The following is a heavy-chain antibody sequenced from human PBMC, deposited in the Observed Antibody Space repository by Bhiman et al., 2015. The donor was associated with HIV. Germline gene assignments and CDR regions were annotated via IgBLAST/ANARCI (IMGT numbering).Heavy chain of an antibody. V-gene: IGHV3-30*04. D-gene: IGHD3-3*01. J-gene: IGHJ3*02. Sequence: QVQLVESGGGVVQPGRSLRLSCAASGFTFSSYAMHWVRQAPGKGLEWVAVISYDGSNKYYADSVKGRFTISRDNSKNTLYLQMNSLRAEDTAVYYCAREAPPRAIFGVNDAFDIWGQGTMVTVSS. CDR3: AREAPPRAIFGVNDAFDI. CDR2: ISYDGSNK. CDR1: GFTFSSYA.